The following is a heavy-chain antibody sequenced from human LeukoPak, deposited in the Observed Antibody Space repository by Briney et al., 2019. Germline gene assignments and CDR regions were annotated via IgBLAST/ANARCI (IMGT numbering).Heavy chain of an antibody. CDR3: ARQHYSNGWYPGYFDY. CDR1: GYSFTSYW. Sequence: GESLKISCKGSGYSFTSYWIGWVRQMPGKGLEWMGIIYPGDSDTRYSPSFQGQVTISADKSISTAYLQWSSLRASDTAMYYCARQHYSNGWYPGYFDYWGQGTLVTVSS. CDR2: IYPGDSDT. D-gene: IGHD6-19*01. V-gene: IGHV5-51*01. J-gene: IGHJ4*02.